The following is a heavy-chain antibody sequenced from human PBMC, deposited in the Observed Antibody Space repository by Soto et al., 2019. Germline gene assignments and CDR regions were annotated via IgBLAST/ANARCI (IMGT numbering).Heavy chain of an antibody. J-gene: IGHJ4*02. D-gene: IGHD6-13*01. CDR3: AKDRGTGYSSSWYYFDY. CDR1: GFTFSSYA. V-gene: IGHV3-23*01. CDR2: ISGSGGST. Sequence: EVQLLESGGGLVQPGGSLRLSCAASGFTFSSYAMSWVPQAPGKGLEWVSAISGSGGSTYYADSVKGRFTISRDNSKNTLYLQMNTLRAEDTAVYYCAKDRGTGYSSSWYYFDYWGQGTLVTVSS.